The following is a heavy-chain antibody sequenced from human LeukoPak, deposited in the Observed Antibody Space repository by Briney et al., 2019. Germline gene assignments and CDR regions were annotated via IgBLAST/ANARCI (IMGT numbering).Heavy chain of an antibody. Sequence: ASVKVSCKASGYTFTSYGISWVRQDPGQGLEWMGWISAYNGNTNCAQKLQGRVTMTTDTSTSTAYMELRSLRSDDTAVYYCARAEWPRGFDPWGQGTLVTVSS. CDR2: ISAYNGNT. CDR1: GYTFTSYG. V-gene: IGHV1-18*01. CDR3: ARAEWPRGFDP. J-gene: IGHJ5*02. D-gene: IGHD3-3*01.